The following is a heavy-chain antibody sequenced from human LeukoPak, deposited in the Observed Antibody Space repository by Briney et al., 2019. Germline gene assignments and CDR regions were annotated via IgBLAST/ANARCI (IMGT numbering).Heavy chain of an antibody. J-gene: IGHJ4*02. D-gene: IGHD3-9*01. V-gene: IGHV3-9*01. Sequence: PGSSLRLSCAASGFTFDDYAMHWVRQAPGKGLEWVSGISWNSGSIGYADSVKGRFTISRDNAKNSLYLQMNSLRAEDTALYYCAKSNYDILTGYYNNPFFDHWGQGTLVTVSS. CDR1: GFTFDDYA. CDR3: AKSNYDILTGYYNNPFFDH. CDR2: ISWNSGSI.